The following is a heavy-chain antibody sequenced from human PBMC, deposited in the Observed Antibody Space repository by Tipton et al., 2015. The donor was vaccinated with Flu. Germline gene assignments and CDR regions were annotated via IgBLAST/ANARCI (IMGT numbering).Heavy chain of an antibody. CDR3: ARRDYSNYVSDPKSWFDP. V-gene: IGHV4-38-2*01. J-gene: IGHJ5*02. Sequence: TLSLTCSVSGSSIGGAYCWGWIRQPPRKGLQWIGNICPGSIYYNPSLKSRLTLSLDTSRIQFSLRLTSMTAADTAVYYCARRDYSNYVSDPKSWFDPWGQGILVTVSS. CDR1: GSSIGGAYC. CDR2: ICPGSI. D-gene: IGHD4-11*01.